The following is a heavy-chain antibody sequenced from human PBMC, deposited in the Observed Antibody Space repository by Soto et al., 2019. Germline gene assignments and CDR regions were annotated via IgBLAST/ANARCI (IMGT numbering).Heavy chain of an antibody. V-gene: IGHV3-48*01. D-gene: IGHD3-22*01. CDR1: GFTFSSYS. CDR2: ISSSSSTI. J-gene: IGHJ4*02. Sequence: EVQLVESGGGLVQPGGSLTLSCAASGFTFSSYSMNWVRQAPGKGLEWVSYISSSSSTIYYADSVKGRFTISRDNAKNSLYLQMNSLRAEDTAVYYCARDAYDSSGYYIYFDYWGQGTLVTVSS. CDR3: ARDAYDSSGYYIYFDY.